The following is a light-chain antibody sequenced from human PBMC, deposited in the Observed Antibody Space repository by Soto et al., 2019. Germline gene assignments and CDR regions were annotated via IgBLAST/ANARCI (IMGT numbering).Light chain of an antibody. CDR1: QSVSSK. CDR3: QQYGSSPQT. Sequence: EIVITQSPATLSLSPGQRATLSCRASQSVSSKLAWYQQRPGQAPRLLIYSASTRATGIPARFSGSGSGTEFTLTISSLQSEDFAVYYCQQYGSSPQTFGQGTKVDIK. V-gene: IGKV3-15*01. J-gene: IGKJ1*01. CDR2: SAS.